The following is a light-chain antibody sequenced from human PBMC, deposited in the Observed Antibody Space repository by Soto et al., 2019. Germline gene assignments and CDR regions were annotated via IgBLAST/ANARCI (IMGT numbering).Light chain of an antibody. CDR3: QQYGSSPGT. V-gene: IGKV3-20*01. J-gene: IGKJ1*01. Sequence: EIVLTQSPGTLSLSPGERATLSCRASQSVTSNYLAWYQQKPGQAPRLLIFGASIRDTGIPASFSGSGSGTDFTLTISRLEPEDFAVYYWQQYGSSPGTFGQGTKVEIK. CDR1: QSVTSNY. CDR2: GAS.